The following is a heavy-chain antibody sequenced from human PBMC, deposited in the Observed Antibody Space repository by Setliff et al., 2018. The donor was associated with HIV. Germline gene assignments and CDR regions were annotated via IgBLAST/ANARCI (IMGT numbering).Heavy chain of an antibody. D-gene: IGHD3-22*01. J-gene: IGHJ3*02. V-gene: IGHV4-39*01. CDR1: GGSISSSNYY. Sequence: PSETLSLTCTVSGGSISSSNYYWGWIRQPPGRGLEWIGSLYYSGSTYYNPSLKSRVTISVDTSKNQFSLKLTPVTAADTSVYYCARLPFSGYLRIDAFDIWGQGTMVTVSS. CDR2: LYYSGST. CDR3: ARLPFSGYLRIDAFDI.